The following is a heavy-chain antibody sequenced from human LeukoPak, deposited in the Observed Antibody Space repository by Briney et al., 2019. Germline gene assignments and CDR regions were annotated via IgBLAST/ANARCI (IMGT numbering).Heavy chain of an antibody. CDR1: GFTFSSYS. V-gene: IGHV3-21*01. D-gene: IGHD2-2*03. CDR2: ISSSSSYI. CDR3: ARVVDIVVVPAAPRYSSSWYHYYYYMDV. J-gene: IGHJ6*03. Sequence: GGSLRLSCAASGFTFSSYSMNWVRQAPGKGLEWVSSISSSSSYIYYADSVKGRLTISRDNDKNSLYLQMNSLRAEDTAVYYCARVVDIVVVPAAPRYSSSWYHYYYYMDVWGKGTTVTVSS.